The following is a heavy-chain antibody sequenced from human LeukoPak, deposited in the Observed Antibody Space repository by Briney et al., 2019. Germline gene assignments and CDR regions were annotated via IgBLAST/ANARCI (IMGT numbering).Heavy chain of an antibody. J-gene: IGHJ4*02. D-gene: IGHD1-26*01. CDR1: GFTFDDYA. CDR3: ARDSGSYLGPYYFDY. CDR2: LSRISGSI. Sequence: PGGSLRLSSAASGFTFDDYATDWVRQGPGKGLEWVLGLSRISGSIGSARPVKVRFTISRDNAKNSLYLQMNSLRAEDMALYYCARDSGSYLGPYYFDYWGQGTLVTVSS. V-gene: IGHV3-9*03.